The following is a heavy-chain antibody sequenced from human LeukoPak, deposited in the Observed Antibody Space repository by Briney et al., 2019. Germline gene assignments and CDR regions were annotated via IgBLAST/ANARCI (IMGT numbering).Heavy chain of an antibody. CDR1: GASITSSS. J-gene: IGHJ6*03. Sequence: AETLSLTCSVSGASITSSSWTWLRQPPRKGLEWIGYIYYGATTNYSPSLGSRATISVDTSANQVSLSLTSVTAADTAVYYCARYRGGHENGETFYDMDVWGNGTTVTVSS. CDR2: IYYGATT. CDR3: ARYRGGHENGETFYDMDV. V-gene: IGHV4-59*08. D-gene: IGHD5-12*01.